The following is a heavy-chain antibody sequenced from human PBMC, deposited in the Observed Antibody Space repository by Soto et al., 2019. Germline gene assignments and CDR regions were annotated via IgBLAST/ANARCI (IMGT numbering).Heavy chain of an antibody. CDR2: TIPIFGTA. D-gene: IGHD3-16*01. Sequence: ASVKVSCKASGGTFSSYAISWVRQAPGQGLEWMGGTIPIFGTANYAQKFQGRVTITAGESTSTAYMELSSLRSEDTAVYYCARPFGSANAFDIWGQGTMVTVSS. CDR3: ARPFGSANAFDI. V-gene: IGHV1-69*13. J-gene: IGHJ3*02. CDR1: GGTFSSYA.